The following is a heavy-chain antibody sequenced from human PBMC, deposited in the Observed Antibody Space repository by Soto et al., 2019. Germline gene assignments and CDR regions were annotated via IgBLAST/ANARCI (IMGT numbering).Heavy chain of an antibody. CDR3: ARLPRDILMFSRLY. D-gene: IGHD3-9*01. CDR1: GYSVNSYW. V-gene: IGHV5-10-1*01. CDR2: IDPSDSYT. J-gene: IGHJ4*02. Sequence: PGESLKISRKGSGYSVNSYWISWVRQMPGKGLEWMGRIDPSDSYTNYSPSFQGHVTISADKSISTAYLQWSSLKASDTAMYYCARLPRDILMFSRLYWGQGTLVTVS.